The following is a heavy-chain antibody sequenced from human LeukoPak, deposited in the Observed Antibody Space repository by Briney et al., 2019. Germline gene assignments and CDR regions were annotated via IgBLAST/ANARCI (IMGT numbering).Heavy chain of an antibody. J-gene: IGHJ5*02. D-gene: IGHD4-17*01. CDR2: IYTSWGT. CDR3: AGESGTTGEVKFDP. V-gene: IGHV4-4*07. Sequence: PETLSLTCTVSGGSISSYYWSWIRHPAGEGLEWIGRIYTSWGTDYKPSLKSRVIMSVHTSKNHLPLKLNSVTAADRTVFYFAGESGTTGEVKFDPWGQGILVTVSS. CDR1: GGSISSYY.